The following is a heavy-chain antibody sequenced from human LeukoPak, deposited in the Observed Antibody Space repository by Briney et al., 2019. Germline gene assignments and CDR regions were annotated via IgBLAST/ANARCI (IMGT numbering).Heavy chain of an antibody. D-gene: IGHD3-9*01. CDR1: GGSISSSSYY. J-gene: IGHJ4*02. V-gene: IGHV4-39*07. Sequence: PSETLSLTCTVSGGSISSSSYYWGWNRQPPGKGLEWIGSIYYSGSTYYNPSLKSRVTISVDKSKNQFSLKLSSVTAADTAVYYCARDPPTGISMDYWGQGTLVTVSS. CDR3: ARDPPTGISMDY. CDR2: IYYSGST.